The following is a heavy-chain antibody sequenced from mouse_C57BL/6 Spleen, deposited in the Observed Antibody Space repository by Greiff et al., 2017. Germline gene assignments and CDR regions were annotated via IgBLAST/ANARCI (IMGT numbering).Heavy chain of an antibody. CDR3: TYDYDNYFDY. V-gene: IGHV1-22*01. CDR2: INPINGGT. Sequence: VQLQQSGPELVKPGASVKMSCKASGYTFTDYNMHWVKQSHGKSLEWIGYINPINGGTSYNQKFKGKATLTVNKSSSTAYMELRSLTSEDSAVYYCTYDYDNYFDYWGQGTTLTGSS. CDR1: GYTFTDYN. D-gene: IGHD2-4*01. J-gene: IGHJ2*01.